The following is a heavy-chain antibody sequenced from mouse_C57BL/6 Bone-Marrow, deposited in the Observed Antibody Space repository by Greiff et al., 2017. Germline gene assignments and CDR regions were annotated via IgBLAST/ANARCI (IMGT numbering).Heavy chain of an antibody. J-gene: IGHJ1*03. CDR1: GYTFTSYT. Sequence: VQLQQSGAELARPGASVKMSCKASGYTFTSYTMHWVKQRPGQGLEWIGYINPSSGYTKYNQKFKDKATLTADKSSSTAYMQLGSLTSEDSAVYYCARSTTVVYWYFDVWGTGTTVTVSS. D-gene: IGHD1-1*01. CDR2: INPSSGYT. V-gene: IGHV1-4*01. CDR3: ARSTTVVYWYFDV.